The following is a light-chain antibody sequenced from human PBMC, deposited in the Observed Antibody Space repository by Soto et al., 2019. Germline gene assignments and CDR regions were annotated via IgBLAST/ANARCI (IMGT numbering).Light chain of an antibody. CDR3: QQSYNTPPT. J-gene: IGKJ1*01. CDR2: TAS. Sequence: DIQMTQSPSSLSASVGDRVTITCRASQNITNYLNWYQQKPGKAPKLLIYTASTLQSGVPSRFSGSGSGTDFTLTISSLQPEDFATYYCQQSYNTPPTFGQGTKVDIK. V-gene: IGKV1-39*01. CDR1: QNITNY.